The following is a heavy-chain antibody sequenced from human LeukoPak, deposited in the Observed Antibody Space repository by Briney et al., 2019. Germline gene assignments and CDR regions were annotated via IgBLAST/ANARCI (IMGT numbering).Heavy chain of an antibody. D-gene: IGHD3-3*01. J-gene: IGHJ4*02. V-gene: IGHV4-61*02. CDR2: IYTSGST. CDR1: GGSISSGSYY. Sequence: TLSLTCTVSGGSISSGSYYWSWIRQPAGKGLEWIGRIYTSGSTNYNPSLKSRVTISVDTSKNQFSLKLSSVTAADTAVYYCAREGNYDFWSGQASRAPVDYWGQGTLVTVSS. CDR3: AREGNYDFWSGQASRAPVDY.